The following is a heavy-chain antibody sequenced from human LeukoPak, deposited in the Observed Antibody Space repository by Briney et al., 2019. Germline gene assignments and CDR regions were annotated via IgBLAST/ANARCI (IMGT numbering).Heavy chain of an antibody. V-gene: IGHV3-74*01. Sequence: GGSLRLSCAASGFTFSSSWMHWVRQVPRKGLVWVSRIKPDGSYTTYADSVEGRFTISRDNAKNTLYLQINSLRPEDTAVYYCAGRSSGYIDTWGQGTLVTVSS. CDR2: IKPDGSYT. CDR3: AGRSSGYIDT. CDR1: GFTFSSSW. D-gene: IGHD6-25*01. J-gene: IGHJ5*02.